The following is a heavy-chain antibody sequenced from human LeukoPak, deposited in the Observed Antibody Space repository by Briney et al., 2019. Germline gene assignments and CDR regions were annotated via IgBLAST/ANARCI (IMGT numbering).Heavy chain of an antibody. V-gene: IGHV3-30*02. CDR1: GFTFSNYG. CDR2: VRLDGSNE. D-gene: IGHD2-21*02. Sequence: HPGGSLRLSCAASGFTFSNYGMHWVRQAPGKGLEWVAFVRLDGSNEYYADSVKGRFTISRDNSRDALYLQMNNLRAEDTAVYYCAKGNCGAGDCQRYFYFYMDVWGKGATLIVSS. CDR3: AKGNCGAGDCQRYFYFYMDV. J-gene: IGHJ6*03.